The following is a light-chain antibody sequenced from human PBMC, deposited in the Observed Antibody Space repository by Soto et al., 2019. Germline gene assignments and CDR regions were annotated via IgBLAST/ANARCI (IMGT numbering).Light chain of an antibody. J-gene: IGKJ1*01. V-gene: IGKV1-5*03. CDR3: QQYNSYPWT. CDR1: QSISGW. CDR2: DAS. Sequence: STLPASVGDRVTITCRASQSISGWLAWYQQKPGQAPKLLIYDASSLESGVPSRFSGSGSGTEFTLTVSSLQPDDFATYYCQQYNSYPWTFGQGTKVAIK.